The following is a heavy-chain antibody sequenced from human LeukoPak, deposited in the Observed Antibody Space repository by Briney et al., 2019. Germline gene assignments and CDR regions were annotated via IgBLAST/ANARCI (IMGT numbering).Heavy chain of an antibody. J-gene: IGHJ4*02. D-gene: IGHD6-6*01. CDR3: AKGSHGYSISSADY. V-gene: IGHV3-23*01. Sequence: GGSLRLSCACCGFTFCSYAMRWVRQAPGKGLEWVSVISGSGGNTYYADSVKGRFTISRDNSKNTLYLQMNSLRVDDTAVYSCAKGSHGYSISSADYWGQGTLVTVSS. CDR1: GFTFCSYA. CDR2: ISGSGGNT.